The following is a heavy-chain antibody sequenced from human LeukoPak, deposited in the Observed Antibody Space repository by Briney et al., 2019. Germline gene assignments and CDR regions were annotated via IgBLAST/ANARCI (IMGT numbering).Heavy chain of an antibody. Sequence: PSETLSLTCSVSGASIRSYYWSWIRQPPEKGLEWIGNIYHTGSTNYSTSLNSRVTMSVDTSKNEFSLKLSSVTAADTAVYYCARQSRLVIFGVANHWFDPWSQGTLVTVSS. D-gene: IGHD3-3*01. CDR2: IYHTGST. CDR1: GASIRSYY. CDR3: ARQSRLVIFGVANHWFDP. J-gene: IGHJ5*02. V-gene: IGHV4-59*08.